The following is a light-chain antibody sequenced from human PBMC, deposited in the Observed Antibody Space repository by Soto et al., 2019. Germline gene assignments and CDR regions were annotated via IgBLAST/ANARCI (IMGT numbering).Light chain of an antibody. CDR3: QQYNHWPLFT. Sequence: IVMTQSPATLSVSTGETATLSCRGSQSVSSYLAWYQQKPGQAPRLLIYGASTRATGIPARFSGSGSGTEFTLTISGLQSEDFAVYSCQQYNHWPLFTLGQGTRLEIK. J-gene: IGKJ5*01. CDR2: GAS. V-gene: IGKV3-15*01. CDR1: QSVSSY.